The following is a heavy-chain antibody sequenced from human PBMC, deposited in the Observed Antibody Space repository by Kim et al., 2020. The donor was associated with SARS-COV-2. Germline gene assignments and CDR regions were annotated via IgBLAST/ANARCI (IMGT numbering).Heavy chain of an antibody. J-gene: IGHJ4*02. V-gene: IGHV4-61*02. D-gene: IGHD1-26*01. CDR1: GGSISSGSYY. CDR2: IYTSGST. CDR3: ARWGSGSYYGY. Sequence: SETLSLTCTVSGGSISSGSYYWSWIRQPAGKGLEWIGRIYTSGSTNYNPSLKSRVTISVDTSKNQFSLKLSSVTAADTAVYYCARWGSGSYYGYWGQGTLVTVSS.